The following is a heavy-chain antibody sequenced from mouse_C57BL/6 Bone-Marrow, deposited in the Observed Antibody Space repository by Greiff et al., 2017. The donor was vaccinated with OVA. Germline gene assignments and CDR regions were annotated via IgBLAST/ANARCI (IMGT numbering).Heavy chain of an antibody. D-gene: IGHD2-5*01. Sequence: VQLQQSGAELVKPGASVKLSCKASGYTFTSYWMHWVKQRPGQGLEWIGMIHPNSGSTNYNEKFKSKATLTVDKSSSTAYMQLSSLTSEDSAVYYCARSYYSNDFDYWGQGTTLTVSS. CDR2: IHPNSGST. CDR1: GYTFTSYW. J-gene: IGHJ2*01. V-gene: IGHV1-64*01. CDR3: ARSYYSNDFDY.